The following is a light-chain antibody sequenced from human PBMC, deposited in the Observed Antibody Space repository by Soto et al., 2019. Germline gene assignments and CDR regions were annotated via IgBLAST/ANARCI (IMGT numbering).Light chain of an antibody. J-gene: IGLJ1*01. CDR1: SSDVGGYNY. V-gene: IGLV2-14*01. CDR2: AVT. CDR3: SSYTSSSTL. Sequence: QSALTQPASVSGSPGQSITISCTGTSSDVGGYNYVSWYQQHPGKAPKLMIYAVTDRPSGVSSRFSGSKSGNTASLTISGLQAEDEADYYCSSYTSSSTLVGTGTKLTVL.